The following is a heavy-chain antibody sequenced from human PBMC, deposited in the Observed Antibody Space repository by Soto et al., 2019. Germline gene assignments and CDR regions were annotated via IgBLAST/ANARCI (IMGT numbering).Heavy chain of an antibody. Sequence: SETLSLTCAVYGGSFSGYYWSWIRQPPGKGLEWIGEINHSGSTNYNPSLKSRVTISVDTSKNQFSLKLSSVTAADTAVYYCARGWDDGGNGNIVEAKDAFDFGGKGKMVTV. V-gene: IGHV4-34*01. D-gene: IGHD2-15*01. CDR3: ARGWDDGGNGNIVEAKDAFDF. CDR2: INHSGST. CDR1: GGSFSGYY. J-gene: IGHJ3*01.